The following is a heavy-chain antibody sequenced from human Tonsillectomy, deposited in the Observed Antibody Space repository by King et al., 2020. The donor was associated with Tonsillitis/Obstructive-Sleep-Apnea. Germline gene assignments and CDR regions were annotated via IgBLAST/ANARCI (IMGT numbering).Heavy chain of an antibody. J-gene: IGHJ4*02. CDR2: ISVSGDST. CDR3: AKEALSWTALDQYFFDY. V-gene: IGHV3-23*04. D-gene: IGHD2/OR15-2a*01. CDR1: GFTFDSYA. Sequence: VQLVESGGGLVQPGGSLRLSCAASGFTFDSYAMSWVRQAPGKGLEWVSAISVSGDSTFYADSVKGRFTISRDISKNTLYLQMNSLRAEDTAVYYCAKEALSWTALDQYFFDYWGPGNMVTGSS.